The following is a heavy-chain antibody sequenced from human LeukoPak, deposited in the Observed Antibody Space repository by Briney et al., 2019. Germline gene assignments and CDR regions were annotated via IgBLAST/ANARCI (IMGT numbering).Heavy chain of an antibody. J-gene: IGHJ4*02. CDR1: GYIFTSYW. Sequence: GESLKISCEGSGYIFTSYWIAWVRQMPGKGLECMGIIYPPDSYTTYGPSFQGQVTISADSSTSTAYLQWSSLRASDTAMYYCARACRDCYNLILVHWGRGTLVTVSS. CDR2: IYPPDSYT. V-gene: IGHV5-51*01. CDR3: ARACRDCYNLILVH. D-gene: IGHD5-24*01.